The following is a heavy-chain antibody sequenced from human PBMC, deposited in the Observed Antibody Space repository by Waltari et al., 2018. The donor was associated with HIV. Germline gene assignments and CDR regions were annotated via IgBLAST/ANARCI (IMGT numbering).Heavy chain of an antibody. D-gene: IGHD6-13*01. J-gene: IGHJ4*02. CDR1: GLTFSSFW. Sequence: EVQLLESGGGLVQTGGSLRLPCAASGLTFSSFWTHWVRQAPGKGLVWVSRINSDGSSTSYADSVKGRFTISRDNAKNTLYLQMNSLRAEDTAVYYCARNLEVAAAGGGVDYWGQGTLVTVSS. CDR2: INSDGSST. CDR3: ARNLEVAAAGGGVDY. V-gene: IGHV3-74*01.